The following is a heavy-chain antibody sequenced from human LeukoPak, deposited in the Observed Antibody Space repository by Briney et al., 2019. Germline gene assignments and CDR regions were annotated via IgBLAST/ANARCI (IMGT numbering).Heavy chain of an antibody. V-gene: IGHV4-59*08. D-gene: IGHD6-19*01. Sequence: PSETLSLTCTVSGGSISSYYWTWIRQPPGKGLEWIGYVSYTGSTNYNPSLKSRVTISVDTSKNQFSLRLSSMTAADTAVYYCARTAGRGVDDAFDIWGQGTMVTVSS. CDR2: VSYTGST. CDR1: GGSISSYY. J-gene: IGHJ3*02. CDR3: ARTAGRGVDDAFDI.